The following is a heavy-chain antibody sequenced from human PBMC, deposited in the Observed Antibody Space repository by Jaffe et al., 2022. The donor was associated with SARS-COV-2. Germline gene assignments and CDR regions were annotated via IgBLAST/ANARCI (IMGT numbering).Heavy chain of an antibody. CDR3: AKGTYCSGGSCYSSTSGDDAFDI. J-gene: IGHJ3*02. V-gene: IGHV3-23*01. Sequence: EVQLLESGGGLVQPGGSLRLSCAASGFTFSSYAMSWVRQAPGKGLEWVSAISGSGGSTYYADSVKGRFTISRDNSKNTLYLQMNSLRAEDTAVYYCAKGTYCSGGSCYSSTSGDDAFDIWGQGTMVTVSS. D-gene: IGHD2-15*01. CDR1: GFTFSSYA. CDR2: ISGSGGST.